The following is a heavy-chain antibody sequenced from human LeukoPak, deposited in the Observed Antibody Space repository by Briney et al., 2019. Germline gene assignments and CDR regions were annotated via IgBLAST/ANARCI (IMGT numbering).Heavy chain of an antibody. J-gene: IGHJ5*02. CDR3: ARSVAGITWFDP. V-gene: IGHV3-30*02. Sequence: GGSLRLSCTASGFTFSNSGMHWVRQAPGKGLEWVAFIRYDGSNEFYVDSVKGRFTISRDNSMNTLNLQMSSLRPDDTAVYYCARSVAGITWFDPWGQGTLVTVSS. CDR1: GFTFSNSG. CDR2: IRYDGSNE. D-gene: IGHD6-19*01.